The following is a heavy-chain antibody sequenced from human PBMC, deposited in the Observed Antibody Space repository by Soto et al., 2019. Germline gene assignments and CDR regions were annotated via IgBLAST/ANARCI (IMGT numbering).Heavy chain of an antibody. V-gene: IGHV4-34*01. CDR1: GGSFRGYY. J-gene: IGHJ6*03. Sequence: SEPMSLTCAVYGGSFRGYYWSWIRQPPGKGLEWIGEINHSGSTNYNPSLKSRVTISVDTSKNQFSLKLSSVTAADTAVYYCARVIMITFGGVIVNYYYYYMDVWGKGTTVTVSS. CDR2: INHSGST. D-gene: IGHD3-16*02. CDR3: ARVIMITFGGVIVNYYYYYMDV.